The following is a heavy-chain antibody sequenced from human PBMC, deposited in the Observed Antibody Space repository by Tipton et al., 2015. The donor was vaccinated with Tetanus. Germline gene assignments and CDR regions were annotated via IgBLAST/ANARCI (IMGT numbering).Heavy chain of an antibody. CDR2: ISAYNGNI. Sequence: QLVQSGAEVKKPGASVKVSCKASGYTFTSYGISWVRQTPGQGLEWMGWISAYNGNINYAQNLQGRVTMTTDTSTSTAYMELRSLRSDDTAVYYCARDRSIVVVITTSTPLDYWGQGTLVTVSS. D-gene: IGHD3-22*01. CDR3: ARDRSIVVVITTSTPLDY. J-gene: IGHJ4*02. CDR1: GYTFTSYG. V-gene: IGHV1-18*04.